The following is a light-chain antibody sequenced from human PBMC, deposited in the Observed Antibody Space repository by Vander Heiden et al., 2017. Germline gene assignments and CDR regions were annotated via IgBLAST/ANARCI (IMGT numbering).Light chain of an antibody. CDR1: QAIRNY. V-gene: IGKV1-39*01. J-gene: IGKJ5*01. CDR3: QQSYSSPIT. CDR2: AAY. Sequence: DIQITPYPSSLSASVGDRVTITCRASQAIRNYLNWYQQKPGKAPKVLIYAAYSLHSGVPSRFGGSGSGTDFTLTISGLEPDDFATYYCQQSYSSPITFGQGTRVDIK.